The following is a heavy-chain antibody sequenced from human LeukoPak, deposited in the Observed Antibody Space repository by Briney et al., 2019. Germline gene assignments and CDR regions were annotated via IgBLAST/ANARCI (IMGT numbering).Heavy chain of an antibody. CDR3: ARSYYGSGSYLQGYSFDP. CDR2: IYYSGST. Sequence: SETLSLTCTVSGGSISSYYRSWIRQPPGKGLEWIGYIYYSGSTNYNPSLKSRVTISVDTSKNQFSLKLSSVTAADTAVYYCARSYYGSGSYLQGYSFDPWGQGTLVTVSS. D-gene: IGHD3-10*01. V-gene: IGHV4-59*01. J-gene: IGHJ5*02. CDR1: GGSISSYY.